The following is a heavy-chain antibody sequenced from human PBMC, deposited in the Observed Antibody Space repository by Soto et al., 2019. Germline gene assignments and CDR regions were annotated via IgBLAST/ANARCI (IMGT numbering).Heavy chain of an antibody. Sequence: QLQLQESGPGLVKPSETLSLTCTVSGGSISSSSYYWGWIRQPPGKGLEWIGSIYYSGSTYYNPSLKSRVTISGDTSKNQFSLKLSSVTAADTAVYYCARRAQLLWFDPWGQGTLVTVSS. D-gene: IGHD5-18*01. J-gene: IGHJ5*02. CDR1: GGSISSSSYY. V-gene: IGHV4-39*01. CDR3: ARRAQLLWFDP. CDR2: IYYSGST.